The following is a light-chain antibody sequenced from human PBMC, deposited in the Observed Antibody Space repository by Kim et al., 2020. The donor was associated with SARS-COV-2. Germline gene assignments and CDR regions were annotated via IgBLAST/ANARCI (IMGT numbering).Light chain of an antibody. CDR2: RND. J-gene: IGLJ3*02. CDR3: AAWDDSLSAWV. CDR1: YSNIGINS. V-gene: IGLV1-47*01. Sequence: QSVLTQPPSASGTPGQRVTISCSGSYSNIGINSVDWYQQLPGTAPKLFIYRNDQRPSGVPDRFSGSRSDTSASLAISGLRSADEANYYCAAWDDSLSAWVFGGGTKLTVL.